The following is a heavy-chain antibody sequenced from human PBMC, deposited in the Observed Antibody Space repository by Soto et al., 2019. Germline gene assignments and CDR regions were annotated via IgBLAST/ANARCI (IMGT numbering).Heavy chain of an antibody. Sequence: PSETLSLTCAVYGGSFSGYYWIWIRQPPGKGLEWIGEINHSGSTNYNPSLKSRVTISVDTSKNQFSLKLSSVTAADTAVYYCARGARDYGDYEGWFDPWGQGTLVTVSS. CDR2: INHSGST. J-gene: IGHJ5*02. CDR3: ARGARDYGDYEGWFDP. V-gene: IGHV4-34*01. CDR1: GGSFSGYY. D-gene: IGHD4-17*01.